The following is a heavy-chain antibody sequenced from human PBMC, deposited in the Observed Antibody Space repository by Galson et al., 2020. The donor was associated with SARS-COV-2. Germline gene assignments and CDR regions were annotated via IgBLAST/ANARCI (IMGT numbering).Heavy chain of an antibody. CDR1: GYTFTGYY. CDR3: ARERWAVAGTGFDY. V-gene: IGHV1-2*02. CDR2: INPNSGGT. J-gene: IGHJ4*02. Sequence: ASVKVSCKASGYTFTGYYMHWVRQAPGQGLEWMGWINPNSGGTNYAQKFQGRVTMTRDTSISTAYMELSRLRSDDTAVYYCARERWAVAGTGFDYWGQGTLVTVSS. D-gene: IGHD6-19*01.